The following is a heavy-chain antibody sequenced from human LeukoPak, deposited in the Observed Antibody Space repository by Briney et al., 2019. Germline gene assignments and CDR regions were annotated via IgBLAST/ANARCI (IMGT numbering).Heavy chain of an antibody. V-gene: IGHV3-23*01. CDR2: ISGSGDRT. CDR3: AKESTVTPGSVNWFDS. J-gene: IGHJ5*01. D-gene: IGHD4-17*01. Sequence: GGSLRLSCAASGFTFSTYAMTWVRQAPGKGLEWVSTISGSGDRTDFPDSVKGRFTISRDNSKNTLYVQMNSLRAEDTAVYYCAKESTVTPGSVNWFDSWGQGTLVTVSS. CDR1: GFTFSTYA.